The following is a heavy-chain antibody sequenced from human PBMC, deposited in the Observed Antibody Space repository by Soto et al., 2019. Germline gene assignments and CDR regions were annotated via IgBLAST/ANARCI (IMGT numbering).Heavy chain of an antibody. V-gene: IGHV1-69*12. J-gene: IGHJ1*01. CDR3: AREAVDCSGGSCAPGYCQH. CDR2: IIPIFGTA. D-gene: IGHD2-15*01. Sequence: QVQLVQSGAEVKKPGSSVKVSCKASGGTFSSYAISWVRQDPGQGLEWLGGIIPIFGTANYEQKFEGRVTITADESTSTAYMELSSLRSEDTALYYCAREAVDCSGGSCAPGYCQHWGEGTLVTVPS. CDR1: GGTFSSYA.